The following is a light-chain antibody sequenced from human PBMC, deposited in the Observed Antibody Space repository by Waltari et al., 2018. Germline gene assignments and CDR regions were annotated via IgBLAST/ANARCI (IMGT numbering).Light chain of an antibody. Sequence: DIQLTQSPSSVSASVGDRVIMTCRASQYISRWVAWYQQKPGQAPKFLIYDASTLQSGVPSRFSGSGSGTDFTLTISSLQPEDFATYYCQQGNDFPLTFGGGTKVEI. J-gene: IGKJ4*01. CDR1: QYISRW. V-gene: IGKV1-12*01. CDR2: DAS. CDR3: QQGNDFPLT.